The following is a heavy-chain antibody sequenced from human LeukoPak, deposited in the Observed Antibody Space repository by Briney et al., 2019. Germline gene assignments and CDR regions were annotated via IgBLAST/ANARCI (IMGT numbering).Heavy chain of an antibody. V-gene: IGHV1-2*06. CDR3: ARIVGADATTSTSNN. CDR1: GYTFTGYY. D-gene: IGHD1-26*01. J-gene: IGHJ4*02. Sequence: ASMKVSCKASGYTFTGYYMHWVRQAPGQGLEWMGRINPNSGGTNYAQKFQGRVTMTRDTSISTAYMELSRLRSDDTAVYYCARIVGADATTSTSNNWGQGTLVTVSS. CDR2: INPNSGGT.